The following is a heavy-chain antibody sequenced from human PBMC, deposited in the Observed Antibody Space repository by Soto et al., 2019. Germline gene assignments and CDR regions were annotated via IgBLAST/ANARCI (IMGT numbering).Heavy chain of an antibody. D-gene: IGHD5-12*01. J-gene: IGHJ4*02. CDR2: MNPNNGNT. Sequence: ASVKVSCKASGYTFTSYDINWVRQATGQGLEWMGWMNPNNGNTNYAQKLQGRVTMTTDTSTSTAYMELRSLRSDDTAVYYCARDGYNYKFDYWGQGTLVTVSS. CDR1: GYTFTSYD. CDR3: ARDGYNYKFDY. V-gene: IGHV1-18*01.